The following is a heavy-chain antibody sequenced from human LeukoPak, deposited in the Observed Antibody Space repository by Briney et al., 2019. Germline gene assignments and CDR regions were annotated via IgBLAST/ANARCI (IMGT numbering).Heavy chain of an antibody. J-gene: IGHJ4*02. CDR1: GYTFTSYG. D-gene: IGHD6-19*01. CDR3: ARDSYSSGSEFNFGY. Sequence: GASVKVSCKASGYTFTSYGISWVRQAPGQGLEWMGWISAYNGNTNYAQKLQGRVTMTTDTSTSTAYMELRSLRSDDTAVYYCARDSYSSGSEFNFGYWGQGTLVTVSS. CDR2: ISAYNGNT. V-gene: IGHV1-18*01.